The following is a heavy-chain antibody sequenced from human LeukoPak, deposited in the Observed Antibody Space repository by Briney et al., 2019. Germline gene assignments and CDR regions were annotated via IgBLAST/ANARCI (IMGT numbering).Heavy chain of an antibody. Sequence: SETLSLTCTVSGGSISSSSYYWGWIRQPPGKGLEWIGSIYYSGSTYYNPSLKSRVSISLDTSKNQFSLQLRSVTATDTAVYYCARHPFSAPFDSWGQGILVTVSS. D-gene: IGHD6-19*01. J-gene: IGHJ4*02. CDR3: ARHPFSAPFDS. V-gene: IGHV4-39*01. CDR2: IYYSGST. CDR1: GGSISSSSYY.